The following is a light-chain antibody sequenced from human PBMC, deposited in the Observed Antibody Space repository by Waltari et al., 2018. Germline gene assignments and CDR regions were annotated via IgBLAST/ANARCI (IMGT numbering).Light chain of an antibody. Sequence: PGETATLSCRASHSVNEYLAWYQQKPAQAPRLLIYNASKMATGIPARFSGSGSGTDFTLTISSLEPEDSAVYYCXXXXXWXPITFGQGTRLEIK. V-gene: IGKV3-11*01. CDR2: NAS. CDR3: XXXXXWXPIT. CDR1: HSVNEY. J-gene: IGKJ5*01.